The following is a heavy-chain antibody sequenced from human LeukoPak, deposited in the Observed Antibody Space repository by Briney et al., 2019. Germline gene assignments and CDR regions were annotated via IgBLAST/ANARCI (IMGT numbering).Heavy chain of an antibody. V-gene: IGHV1-18*01. CDR1: GYTFTSYG. D-gene: IGHD3-10*01. J-gene: IGHJ6*03. Sequence: GASVKVSCKASGYTFTSYGISWVRQAPGQGLEWMGWISAYNGNTNYAQKLQGRVTMTTDTSTSTAYMELRSLRSDDTAVYYCARAGQLLWFGESYYYYYYMDVWGKGTTVTISS. CDR3: ARAGQLLWFGESYYYYYYMDV. CDR2: ISAYNGNT.